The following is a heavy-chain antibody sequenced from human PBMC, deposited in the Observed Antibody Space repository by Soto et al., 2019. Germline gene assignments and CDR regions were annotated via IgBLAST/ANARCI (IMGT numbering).Heavy chain of an antibody. CDR3: GRPGAAAGLDY. J-gene: IGHJ4*02. V-gene: IGHV4-39*01. D-gene: IGHD6-13*01. CDR2: IYYSGST. Sequence: SETLSLTCTVSGGSISSSSYYWGWIRQPPGKGLEWIGSIYYSGSTYYNPSLKSRVTISVDTSKNQFSLKLRSVTAADTAVYYCGRPGAAAGLDYWGQGTLVTVSS. CDR1: GGSISSSSYY.